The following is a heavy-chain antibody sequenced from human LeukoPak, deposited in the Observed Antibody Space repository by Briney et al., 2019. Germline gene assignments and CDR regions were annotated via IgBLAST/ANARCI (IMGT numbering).Heavy chain of an antibody. Sequence: SETLSLTCTVSGDSISSRSYYWGWLRQPPGQGLEWLGHISYTGSTYYNPSLKSRVTISVDTSKNQFSLQLRSVTAADTAVYYCARVVVVTAPDYYYYYMDVWGKGTTVTISS. J-gene: IGHJ6*03. CDR3: ARVVVVTAPDYYYYYMDV. CDR2: ISYTGST. CDR1: GDSISSRSYY. D-gene: IGHD2-21*02. V-gene: IGHV4-39*07.